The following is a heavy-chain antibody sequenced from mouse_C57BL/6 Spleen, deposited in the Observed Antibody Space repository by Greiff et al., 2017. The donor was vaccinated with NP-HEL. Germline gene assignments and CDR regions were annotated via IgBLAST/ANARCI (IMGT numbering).Heavy chain of an antibody. CDR2: ISSGGSYT. CDR3: ERQGIYYDYDGDDLDD. J-gene: IGHJ2*01. D-gene: IGHD2-4*01. Sequence: EVQLVESGGDLVKPGGSLKLSCAASGFTFSSYGMSWVRQTPDKRLEWVATISSGGSYTYYPDSVKGRFTIPRDNAKNTVYLQMSSRKSEDTAMYYCERQGIYYDYDGDDLDDWGQGTTLTVSS. CDR1: GFTFSSYG. V-gene: IGHV5-6*01.